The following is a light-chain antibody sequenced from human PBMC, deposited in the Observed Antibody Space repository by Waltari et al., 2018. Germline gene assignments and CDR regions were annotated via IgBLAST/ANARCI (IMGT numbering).Light chain of an antibody. CDR2: NTN. CDR3: VLYMGNGIWV. Sequence: QTVVTQEPSFSVSPGGTVTLTCGLTSGSVSTTYYPSWYQQTPGQAPRTLIYNTNTRASGVPVRFSGSILGTKAALTITGAQADDESDYYCVLYMGNGIWVFGGGTKLTVL. V-gene: IGLV8-61*01. CDR1: SGSVSTTYY. J-gene: IGLJ3*02.